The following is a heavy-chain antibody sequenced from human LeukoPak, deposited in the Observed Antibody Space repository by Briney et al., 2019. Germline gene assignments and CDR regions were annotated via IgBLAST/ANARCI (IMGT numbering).Heavy chain of an antibody. CDR1: GFTFSSYG. J-gene: IGHJ6*02. CDR2: ISFDGSNK. Sequence: PGRSLRLSCAASGFTFSSYGMHWVRQAPGKGLEWVAVISFDGSNKYYADSVKGRFTIPRDNSKNTLYLQMNSLRAEDTAVYYCAKDSTLLWFGELSYGMDVWGQGTTVTVSS. CDR3: AKDSTLLWFGELSYGMDV. V-gene: IGHV3-30*18. D-gene: IGHD3-10*01.